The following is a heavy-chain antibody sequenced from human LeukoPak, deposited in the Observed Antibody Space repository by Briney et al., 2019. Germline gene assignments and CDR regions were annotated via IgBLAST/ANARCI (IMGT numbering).Heavy chain of an antibody. CDR1: GYTFKSYD. Sequence: GASVKVSCKASGYTFKSYDINWVRQAAGQGLEWMGWMNPHGDYTGYSQKFQDRVTMTSDSSTTTAFMELSGLTSEDTALYYCARGLRDGLTGNDVLDVWGLGTMVIVTS. V-gene: IGHV1-8*01. D-gene: IGHD3-9*01. CDR2: MNPHGDYT. J-gene: IGHJ3*01. CDR3: ARGLRDGLTGNDVLDV.